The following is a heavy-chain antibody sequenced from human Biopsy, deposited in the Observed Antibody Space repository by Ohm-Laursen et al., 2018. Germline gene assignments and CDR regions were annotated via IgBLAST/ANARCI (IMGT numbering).Heavy chain of an antibody. CDR1: GESFNGYY. J-gene: IGHJ5*02. D-gene: IGHD1-14*01. CDR2: INHSGRT. CDR3: ARDRDRRGWFDP. Sequence: DTLSLTCSVYGESFNGYYWSWIRQTPGKGLEWIGEINHSGRTNYNPSLKSRVTISVDTSKNKFSLRVSSVTAADTAVYYCARDRDRRGWFDPWGQGTLVTVSS. V-gene: IGHV4-34*01.